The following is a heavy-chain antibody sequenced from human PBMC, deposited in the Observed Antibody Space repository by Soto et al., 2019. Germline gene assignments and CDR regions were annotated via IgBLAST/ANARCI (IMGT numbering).Heavy chain of an antibody. CDR1: GFTFSSYA. CDR2: ISAGAVAT. V-gene: IGHV3-23*01. Sequence: GGSLRLSCAASGFTFSSYAMSWVRQAPGKGLEWVSAISAGAVATNYADSVKGRFTISRDNSKNTLYLQMNSLRAEDTAVYYCAKGSESSGSYRPFDYWGPGAMVTVSS. J-gene: IGHJ4*02. CDR3: AKGSESSGSYRPFDY. D-gene: IGHD3-22*01.